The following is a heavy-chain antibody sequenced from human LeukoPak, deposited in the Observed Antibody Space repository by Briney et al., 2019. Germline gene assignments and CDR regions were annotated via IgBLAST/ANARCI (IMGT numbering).Heavy chain of an antibody. V-gene: IGHV3-53*01. Sequence: GGSLRLSCAASGFTVSSNYMSWVRQAPGTGLEWVSIIHNNGTTHYADSVKGRFTLSRDNSKNTLYLQMNSLRAEDTAVYYCVRDRGIASTGGYGMDVWGQGTTVTVSS. CDR2: IHNNGTT. D-gene: IGHD6-13*01. J-gene: IGHJ6*02. CDR1: GFTVSSNY. CDR3: VRDRGIASTGGYGMDV.